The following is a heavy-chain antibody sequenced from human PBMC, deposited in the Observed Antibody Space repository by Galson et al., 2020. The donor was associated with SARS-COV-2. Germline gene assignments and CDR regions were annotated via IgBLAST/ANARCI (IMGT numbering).Heavy chain of an antibody. CDR3: ARRVGSSGWYFDY. J-gene: IGHJ4*02. V-gene: IGHV1-2*02. CDR1: GYTFTGYY. Sequence: ASVKVSCKASGYTFTGYYMHWVRQAPGQGLEWMGWINPNSGGTNYAQKFQGRVTMTRDTSISTAYMELSRLRSDDTAVYYCARRVGSSGWYFDYWGQGTLVTVSS. CDR2: INPNSGGT. D-gene: IGHD6-19*01.